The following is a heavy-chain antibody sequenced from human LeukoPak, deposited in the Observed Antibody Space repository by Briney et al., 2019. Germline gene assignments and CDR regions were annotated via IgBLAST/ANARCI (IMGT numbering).Heavy chain of an antibody. CDR2: INHSGST. CDR1: GGSISGYY. D-gene: IGHD2-2*01. J-gene: IGHJ3*02. Sequence: SEALSLTCAVYGGSISGYYWSWIRQPPGKGLEWIGEINHSGSTNYNPSLKSRVTISVDTSKNQFSLKLSSVTAADTAVYYCARGGTGDNIVVVPAAMSAAFDIWGQGTMVTVSS. CDR3: ARGGTGDNIVVVPAAMSAAFDI. V-gene: IGHV4-34*01.